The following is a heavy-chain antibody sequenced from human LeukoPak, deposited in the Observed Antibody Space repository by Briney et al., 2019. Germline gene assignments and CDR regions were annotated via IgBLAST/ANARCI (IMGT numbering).Heavy chain of an antibody. CDR1: GYTFTSYY. CDR3: ARVATVTRRSTYCFQH. J-gene: IGHJ1*01. CDR2: INPNSGGT. Sequence: GGSVKDSCKASGYTFTSYYMHWVGQAPARGLEWMGWINPNSGGTNYAQKFQGRVTMTRDTSISTAYMELSRLRSDDTAVYYCARVATVTRRSTYCFQHWGQGTLVTVSS. D-gene: IGHD4-17*01. V-gene: IGHV1-2*02.